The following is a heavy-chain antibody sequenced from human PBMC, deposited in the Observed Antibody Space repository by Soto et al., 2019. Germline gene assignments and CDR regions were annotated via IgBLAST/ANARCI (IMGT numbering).Heavy chain of an antibody. D-gene: IGHD5-12*01. J-gene: IGHJ4*02. Sequence: QVQLQESGPGLVKPSETLSLTCTVSGGSISSYYWSWIRQPPGKTLEWIGYIYYTGSTNYNPSLKTRVTTSVDTSKNQCSLELRSVTAADTAVYYCARDSVGSGYDWGQGTLVTVSS. CDR3: ARDSVGSGYD. CDR1: GGSISSYY. CDR2: IYYTGST. V-gene: IGHV4-59*01.